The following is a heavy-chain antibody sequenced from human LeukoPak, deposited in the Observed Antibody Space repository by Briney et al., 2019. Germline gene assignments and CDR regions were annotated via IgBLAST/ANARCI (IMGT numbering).Heavy chain of an antibody. CDR1: GGTFSSYA. D-gene: IGHD3-22*01. J-gene: IGHJ3*02. V-gene: IGHV1-69*04. Sequence: SVKVSCKASGGTFSSYAISWVRQAPGQGLEWMGRIIPILGIANYAQKFQGRVTMTTDTSTSTAYMELRSLRSEDTAVYYCARDDYYDSSGNYAFDIWGQGTMVTVSS. CDR2: IIPILGIA. CDR3: ARDDYYDSSGNYAFDI.